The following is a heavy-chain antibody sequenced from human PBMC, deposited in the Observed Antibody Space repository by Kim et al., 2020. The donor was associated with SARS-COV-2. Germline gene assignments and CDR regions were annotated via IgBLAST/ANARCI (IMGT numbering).Heavy chain of an antibody. D-gene: IGHD3-10*01. Sequence: ADAGKGRFTISRDNSKDTLYLQMNSLRAEDTAVYYCAKRYYYASGPFDYWGQGTLVTVSS. J-gene: IGHJ4*02. V-gene: IGHV3-23*01. CDR3: AKRYYYASGPFDY.